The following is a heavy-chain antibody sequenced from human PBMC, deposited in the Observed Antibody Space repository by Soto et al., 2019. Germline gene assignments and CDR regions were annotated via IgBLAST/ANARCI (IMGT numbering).Heavy chain of an antibody. CDR3: ARVQGYSSSWKRVDY. J-gene: IGHJ4*02. D-gene: IGHD6-13*01. CDR2: VSYDGSNK. Sequence: GGSLRLSCAASGFIFSSYAIHWVRQAPGKGLEWVAVVSYDGSNKNYADSVKGRFTISRDNSKNTLYLQMNSLRVEDTAVYYCARVQGYSSSWKRVDYWGQGTRVTVSS. V-gene: IGHV3-30-3*01. CDR1: GFIFSSYA.